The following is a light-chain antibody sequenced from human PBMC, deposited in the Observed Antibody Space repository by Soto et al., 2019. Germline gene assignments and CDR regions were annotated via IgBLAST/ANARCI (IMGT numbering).Light chain of an antibody. CDR1: QSISSW. CDR3: QQFYIFPVT. J-gene: IGKJ5*01. V-gene: IGKV1-5*01. Sequence: DIQMTQSPSTLSASVGDRVTITCRASQSISSWLAWYQQKPGKAPKLLIYDASSLESGVPSRFSGSGSGTEFTLTISSLQPDDFATYSCQQFYIFPVTFGQGTRLEIK. CDR2: DAS.